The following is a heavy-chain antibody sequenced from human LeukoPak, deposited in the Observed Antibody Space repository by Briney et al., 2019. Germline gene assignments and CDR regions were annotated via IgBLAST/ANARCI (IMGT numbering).Heavy chain of an antibody. D-gene: IGHD5-12*01. J-gene: IGHJ4*02. CDR1: GLTFSRDW. CDR2: ISYDGSNK. CDR3: ARAYSGYDSGDY. V-gene: IGHV3-30-3*01. Sequence: GGSLRLSCEASGLTFSRDWMGWVRQDPGKGLEWVAVISYDGSNKYYADSVKGRFTISRDNSKNTLYLQMNSLRAEDTAVYYCARAYSGYDSGDYWGQGTLVTVSS.